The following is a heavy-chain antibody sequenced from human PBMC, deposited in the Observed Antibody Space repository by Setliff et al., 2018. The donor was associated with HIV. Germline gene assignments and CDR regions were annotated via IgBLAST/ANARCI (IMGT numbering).Heavy chain of an antibody. Sequence: SVKVSCKASGGTFSSYAISWVRQAPGQGLEWMGGIIPILGIANYAQKFQCRVTITAVESTSTAYMELSSLRSEDTAVYYCARDYSPTFYYYDSSGTFDYWGQGTLVTAPQ. V-gene: IGHV1-69*10. J-gene: IGHJ4*02. CDR3: ARDYSPTFYYYDSSGTFDY. D-gene: IGHD3-22*01. CDR2: IIPILGIA. CDR1: GGTFSSYA.